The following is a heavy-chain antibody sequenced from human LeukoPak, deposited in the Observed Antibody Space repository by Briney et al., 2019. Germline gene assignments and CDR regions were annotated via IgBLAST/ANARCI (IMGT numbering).Heavy chain of an antibody. CDR3: AREWKFDI. V-gene: IGHV3-53*01. D-gene: IGHD1-1*01. CDR2: IYAGGTT. Sequence: GGSLRLSCAASGFTVSSNYMSWVRQAPGKGLEWVSVIYAGGTTYYADSVKGRFTISRDNSRNTLYLQMSSLRAEDTTVYYCAREWKFDIWGQGTMVTVSS. CDR1: GFTVSSNY. J-gene: IGHJ3*02.